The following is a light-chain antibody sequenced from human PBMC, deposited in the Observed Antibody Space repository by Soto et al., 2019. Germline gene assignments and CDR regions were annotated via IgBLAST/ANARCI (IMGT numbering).Light chain of an antibody. J-gene: IGLJ2*01. Sequence: ALTQPASVSGSPGQSITISCTGASSDIGGYNSASWYQQHPGKAPQLMIYDVSYRPSGISSRFSGSKSGNTASLTISGLQAEDEADYYCSSYTSSRIRVFGGGTKLTVL. CDR1: SSDIGGYNS. CDR2: DVS. CDR3: SSYTSSRIRV. V-gene: IGLV2-14*03.